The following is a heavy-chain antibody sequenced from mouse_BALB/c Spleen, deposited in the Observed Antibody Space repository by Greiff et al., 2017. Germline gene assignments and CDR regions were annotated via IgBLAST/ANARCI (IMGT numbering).Heavy chain of an antibody. CDR1: GYTFTSYW. Sequence: QVQLQQPGAELVKPGASVKLSCKASGYTFTSYWMHWVKQRPGQGLEWIGEIDPSDSYTNYNQKFKGKATLTVDKSSSTAYMQLSSLTSEDSAVYYCARESFAYWGQGTLVTVSA. V-gene: IGHV1-69*02. CDR3: ARESFAY. CDR2: IDPSDSYT. J-gene: IGHJ3*01.